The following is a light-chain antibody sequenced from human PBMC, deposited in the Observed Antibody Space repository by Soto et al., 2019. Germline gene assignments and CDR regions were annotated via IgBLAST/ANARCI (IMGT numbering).Light chain of an antibody. V-gene: IGLV1-47*01. CDR1: SSNIGSNF. CDR3: ATWDDSLSGPI. Sequence: SVLTQPPSASGTPGQSVTLSCSGSSSNIGSNFVYWYQQLPGTAPKVLIYKKNQRPSGVPDRFSGSKSGTSASLAISGLRSEDEADYYCATWDDSLSGPIFGGGTKVTVL. CDR2: KKN. J-gene: IGLJ2*01.